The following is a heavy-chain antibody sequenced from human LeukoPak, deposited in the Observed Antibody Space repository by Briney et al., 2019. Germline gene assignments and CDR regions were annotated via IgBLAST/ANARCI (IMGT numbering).Heavy chain of an antibody. J-gene: IGHJ4*02. Sequence: SQTLSLTCAISEDTVSSNSAAWSWIRQSPSRGLEWLGRTYYRSKWYHDYAVSVRSRLSVNPDTSKNQFSLHLNSVTPEDTAVYYCARFLGIGSQRYYFDSWGQGTLVTVSS. CDR1: EDTVSSNSAA. V-gene: IGHV6-1*01. CDR2: TYYRSKWYH. CDR3: ARFLGIGSQRYYFDS. D-gene: IGHD6-19*01.